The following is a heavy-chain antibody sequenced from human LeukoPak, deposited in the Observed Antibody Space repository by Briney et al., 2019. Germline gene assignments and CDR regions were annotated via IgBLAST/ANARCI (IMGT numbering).Heavy chain of an antibody. CDR1: GGSISSYY. CDR3: ARVISPYYYDSSGYYGDWFDP. J-gene: IGHJ5*02. CDR2: IYYSGST. D-gene: IGHD3-22*01. Sequence: SETLSLTCTVSGGSISSYYWSWIRQPPGKGLEWIGDIYYSGSTNYNPSLKSRVTISVDTSKNQFSLKLSSVTAADTAVYYCARVISPYYYDSSGYYGDWFDPWGQGTLVAVSS. V-gene: IGHV4-59*01.